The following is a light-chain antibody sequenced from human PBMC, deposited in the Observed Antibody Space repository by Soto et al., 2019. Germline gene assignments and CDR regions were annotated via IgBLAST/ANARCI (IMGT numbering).Light chain of an antibody. J-gene: IGKJ4*01. V-gene: IGKV3-20*01. Sequence: EIVLTQSPDTLSLSPGERATLSCRASQSIDSRWLAWNQQKPGQAPRLLIYKTSSRATGIPDRFSGSWSGTDFTLTISRLEPEDFAVYYCQLVDGSVTFGGGTKVDIK. CDR1: QSIDSRW. CDR3: QLVDGSVT. CDR2: KTS.